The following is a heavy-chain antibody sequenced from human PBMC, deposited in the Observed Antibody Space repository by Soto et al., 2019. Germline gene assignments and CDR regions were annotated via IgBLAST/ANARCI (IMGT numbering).Heavy chain of an antibody. Sequence: HPGGSLRLSCAASGFTFSSYAMSWVRQAPGKGLEWVSAISGSGGSTYYADSVKGRFTISRDNSKNTLYLQMNSLRAEDTAVYYCAKAGQLVRDYYYYYGMDVWGQGTTVTVSS. V-gene: IGHV3-23*01. CDR1: GFTFSSYA. J-gene: IGHJ6*02. CDR2: ISGSGGST. CDR3: AKAGQLVRDYYYYYGMDV. D-gene: IGHD6-13*01.